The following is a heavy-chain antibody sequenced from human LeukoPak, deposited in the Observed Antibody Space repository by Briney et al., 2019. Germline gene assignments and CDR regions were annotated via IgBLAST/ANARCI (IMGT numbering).Heavy chain of an antibody. Sequence: GGSLRLSCAASGFTFSSYGMHWVRQAPGKGLEWVAVIWYDGSNKYYADSVKGRFTISRDNSKNTLYLQMNSLRAEDTAVYYCARGFIKWELHLGPYGMDVWGQGTTVTVSS. J-gene: IGHJ6*02. CDR1: GFTFSSYG. V-gene: IGHV3-33*01. CDR2: IWYDGSNK. D-gene: IGHD1-26*01. CDR3: ARGFIKWELHLGPYGMDV.